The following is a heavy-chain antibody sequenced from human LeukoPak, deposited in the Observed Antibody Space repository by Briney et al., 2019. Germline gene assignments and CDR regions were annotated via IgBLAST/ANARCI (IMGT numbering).Heavy chain of an antibody. Sequence: SVKVSCKASGGTFSSYAISWVRQAPGQGLEWMGGIIPIFGTANYAQKFQGRVTITADESTSTAYMELSSLRSEDTAVYYCATSCGEFLYFDYWGQGTLVTVSS. D-gene: IGHD3-10*01. CDR1: GGTFSSYA. J-gene: IGHJ4*02. CDR3: ATSCGEFLYFDY. V-gene: IGHV1-69*01. CDR2: IIPIFGTA.